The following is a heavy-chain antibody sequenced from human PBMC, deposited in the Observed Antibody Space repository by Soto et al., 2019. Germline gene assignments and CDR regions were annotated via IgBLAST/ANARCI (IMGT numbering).Heavy chain of an antibody. V-gene: IGHV3-23*01. CDR2: ICGSGGAT. D-gene: IGHD2-15*01. J-gene: IGHJ4*02. CDR3: AKGSGGNCYSHFDY. CDR1: GFTFSSYA. Sequence: GGSLRLSCAAFGFTFSSYAMSWVRQAPGKGLEWVSAICGSGGATYYTDSVKGRFTISRDNSKNTLHLQMNNLRAEDTAIYYCAKGSGGNCYSHFDYCGQGTLVTVSS.